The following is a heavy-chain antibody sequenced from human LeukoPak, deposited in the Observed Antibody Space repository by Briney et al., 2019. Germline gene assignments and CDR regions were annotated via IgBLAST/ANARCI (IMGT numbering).Heavy chain of an antibody. V-gene: IGHV4-38-2*02. Sequence: PSETLSLTCAVSGYSISSGYYWGWIRQPPGKGLEWIGSIYHSGSTYYNPSLKSRVTISVDTSKNQFSLKLSSVTAADTAVYYCARDRYCSSTSCWGWFDPWGQGTLATVSS. D-gene: IGHD2-2*01. CDR2: IYHSGST. CDR1: GYSISSGYY. J-gene: IGHJ5*02. CDR3: ARDRYCSSTSCWGWFDP.